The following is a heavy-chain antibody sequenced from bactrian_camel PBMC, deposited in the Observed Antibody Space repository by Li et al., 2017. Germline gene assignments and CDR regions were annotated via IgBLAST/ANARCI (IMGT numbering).Heavy chain of an antibody. V-gene: IGHV3S53*01. CDR2: IELDGST. CDR3: AADYLCLLERNDWYY. Sequence: HVQLVESGGGSVQAGGSLRLSCAASGNTHITTTMGWFRQAPGKNREAVAIIELDGSTSYIDAVKGRFTVSQGSTLGTQYLTMNSLKPEDTALHICAADYLCLLERNDWYYQGQGTQVTVS. CDR1: GNTHITTT. D-gene: IGHD1*01. J-gene: IGHJ4*01.